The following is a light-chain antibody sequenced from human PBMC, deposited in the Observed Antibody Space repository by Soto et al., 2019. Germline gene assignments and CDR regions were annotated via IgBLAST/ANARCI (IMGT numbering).Light chain of an antibody. V-gene: IGKV1-5*01. Sequence: DIQMTQSPSTLSASVGDRVTITCRASQSISTWLAWYQQKPGKAPKVLIYDASNLESGVPSRFSGSGSGIEFSLTISSLQPDDFATYYCQQYDSYSPYTFGQGTK. J-gene: IGKJ2*01. CDR1: QSISTW. CDR3: QQYDSYSPYT. CDR2: DAS.